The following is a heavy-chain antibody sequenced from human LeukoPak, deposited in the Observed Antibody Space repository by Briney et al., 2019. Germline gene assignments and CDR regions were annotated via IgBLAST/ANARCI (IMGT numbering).Heavy chain of an antibody. CDR3: MGADYGGH. D-gene: IGHD4-17*01. Sequence: SGTLSLTRAVSGASIISNNWWSWVRQPSGKGLEWIGEIWHSGTTNYNPSLKSRVTISVDKSKNQFSLKLNSVTAADTAVYYCMGADYGGHWGQGTLVTVSS. V-gene: IGHV4-4*02. J-gene: IGHJ4*02. CDR2: IWHSGTT. CDR1: GASIISNNW.